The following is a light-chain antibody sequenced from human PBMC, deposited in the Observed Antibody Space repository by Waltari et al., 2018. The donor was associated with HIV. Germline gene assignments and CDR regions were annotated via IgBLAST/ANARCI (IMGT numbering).Light chain of an antibody. J-gene: IGLJ3*02. V-gene: IGLV1-47*01. CDR1: ISTPGRTF. CDR3: AAWDDNLKGV. Sequence: QSVLPQPPSASGTPGPRVTISCSRRISTPGRTFIFWYQQLPGRAPKLLIYRSSQRPSGVPDRFSGSKFGSSASLVISGLRPEDEADYYCAAWDDNLKGVFGGGTKLTVL. CDR2: RSS.